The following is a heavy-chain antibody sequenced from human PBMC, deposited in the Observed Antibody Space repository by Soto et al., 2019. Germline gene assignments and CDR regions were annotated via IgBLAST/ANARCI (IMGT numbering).Heavy chain of an antibody. CDR2: IYYSGST. V-gene: IGHV4-59*08. Sequence: QVQLQESGPGLVKPSETLSLTCTVSGGSISSYYWSWIRQPPGKGLEGIGYIYYSGSTNYNPSLKSRVTISVDTCKNQFSLKLSSVTAADTAVYYCARLEGSGSYYHRHFDYWGQGTLVTVSS. CDR1: GGSISSYY. D-gene: IGHD3-10*01. J-gene: IGHJ4*02. CDR3: ARLEGSGSYYHRHFDY.